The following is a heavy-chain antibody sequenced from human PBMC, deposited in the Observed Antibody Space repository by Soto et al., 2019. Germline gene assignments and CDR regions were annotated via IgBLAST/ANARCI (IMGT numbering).Heavy chain of an antibody. D-gene: IGHD2-8*01. J-gene: IGHJ5*02. CDR3: TRALYDRVASNWFDP. CDR1: GFTFSNYE. CDR2: INSGGSNI. V-gene: IGHV3-48*03. Sequence: GGSLRLSCAASGFTFSNYEMNWVRQAPGKGLEWISYINSGGSNIYYADSLQGRFTISRDNARSSLYLQMNSLRAEDTGVYYCTRALYDRVASNWFDPCGRGPLVTVSS.